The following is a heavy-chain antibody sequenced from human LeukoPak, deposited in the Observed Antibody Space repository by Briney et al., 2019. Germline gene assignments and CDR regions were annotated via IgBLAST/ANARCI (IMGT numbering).Heavy chain of an antibody. CDR1: GGSISSHY. J-gene: IGHJ4*02. V-gene: IGHV4-59*11. Sequence: PSETLSLTCTVSGGSISSHYWSWIRQPTGKGLEWIGYIYYSGSTNYNPSLKSRVTISIDTSKNQFSLKLSSVTAADTAVYYCARLAYFWGQGTLVTVSS. CDR3: ARLAYF. CDR2: IYYSGST.